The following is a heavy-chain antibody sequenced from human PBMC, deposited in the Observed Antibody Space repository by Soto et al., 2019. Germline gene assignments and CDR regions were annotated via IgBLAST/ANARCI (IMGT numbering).Heavy chain of an antibody. CDR2: IIPMFGTA. J-gene: IGHJ4*02. CDR1: GGTFSTYA. CDR3: ARGWETVGTTTPFAY. Sequence: QVQLVQSGAEVKKPGSSVKVSCKASGGTFSTYAITWVRQAPGQGLEWMGGIIPMFGTANYAQKFRGRVTVTADESKSTAHMEPSSLRSEETAVYYCARGWETVGTTTPFAYWGQGTLVTVSS. D-gene: IGHD1-26*01. V-gene: IGHV1-69*01.